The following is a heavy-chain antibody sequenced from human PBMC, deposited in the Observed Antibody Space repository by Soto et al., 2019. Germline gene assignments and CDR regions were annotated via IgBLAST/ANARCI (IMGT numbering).Heavy chain of an antibody. J-gene: IGHJ6*02. CDR3: ARDDATYCGGDCYRYFYYGMDV. D-gene: IGHD2-21*02. CDR1: GGTFSNHY. CDR2: IIPMFRTA. Sequence: XSVKVSCKASGGTFSNHYIHWVRQAPGQGLEWVGRIIPMFRTADYAQRFQGRVTITADDSTTTVYMELSGLRSEDTAMYYCARDDATYCGGDCYRYFYYGMDVWGQGTTVTVSS. V-gene: IGHV1-69*13.